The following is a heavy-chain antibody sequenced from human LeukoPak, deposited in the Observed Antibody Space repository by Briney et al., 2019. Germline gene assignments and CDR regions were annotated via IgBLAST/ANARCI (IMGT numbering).Heavy chain of an antibody. J-gene: IGHJ4*02. CDR2: IKSKTDGGTT. CDR1: GFTFSNAW. CDR3: TTELRRKLLGFDY. V-gene: IGHV3-15*01. D-gene: IGHD4/OR15-4a*01. Sequence: GGSLRLSCAASGFTFSNAWMSWVRLAPGKGLEWVGRIKSKTDGGTTDYAAPVKGRFTISRDDSKNTLYLQMNSLKTEDTAVYYCTTELRRKLLGFDYWGQGTLVTVSS.